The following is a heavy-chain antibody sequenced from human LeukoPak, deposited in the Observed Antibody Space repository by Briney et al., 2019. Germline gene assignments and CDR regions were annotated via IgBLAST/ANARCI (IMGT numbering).Heavy chain of an antibody. CDR2: INPNSGDT. J-gene: IGHJ4*02. D-gene: IGHD3-16*01. CDR3: ARRRPTRSNPDY. Sequence: GSVKVSCKASGYTFTGYYIHWVRQAPGQGLEWMGWINPNSGDTNYAQKFQGGATMTRDTSISTAYMELSRLRSDDTAVYYCARRRPTRSNPDYWGQGTLLTVSS. V-gene: IGHV1-2*02. CDR1: GYTFTGYY.